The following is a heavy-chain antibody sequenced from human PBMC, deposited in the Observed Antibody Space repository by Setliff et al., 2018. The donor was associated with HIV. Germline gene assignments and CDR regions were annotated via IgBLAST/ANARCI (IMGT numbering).Heavy chain of an antibody. Sequence: PGGSLRLSCAASGFTFNTYWMHWVRQAPGKGLVWVSHSNSDGSSTTYADSVKGRFTISRDNAKNTLYLQMNSLRAEDTAVYYCARELLGPPGALDLWGHGTMVTVSS. CDR2: SNSDGSST. D-gene: IGHD3-10*01. CDR1: GFTFNTYW. CDR3: ARELLGPPGALDL. J-gene: IGHJ3*01. V-gene: IGHV3-74*03.